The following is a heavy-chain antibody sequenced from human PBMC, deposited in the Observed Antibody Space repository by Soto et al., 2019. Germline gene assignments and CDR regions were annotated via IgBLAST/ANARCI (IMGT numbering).Heavy chain of an antibody. CDR1: GGTFSTYA. J-gene: IGHJ5*02. CDR2: IIPIFGTA. CDR3: ARSQDSSGYWNNCFDP. Sequence: QVQLVQSGAEVKMPGSSVKVSCKASGGTFSTYAMTCVRQAPGQGLEWMGGIIPIFGTANYPQKFQGRVTITADESTSTAYMELSSLRSEDTAVYYCARSQDSSGYWNNCFDPWGQGTLVTVSS. D-gene: IGHD3-22*01. V-gene: IGHV1-69*01.